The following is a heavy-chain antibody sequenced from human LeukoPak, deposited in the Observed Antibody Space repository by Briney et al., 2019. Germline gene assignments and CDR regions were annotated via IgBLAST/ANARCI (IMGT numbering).Heavy chain of an antibody. CDR3: ARQESRNYQYEGLDY. D-gene: IGHD3-16*01. J-gene: IGHJ4*02. CDR2: ISYNGGRK. Sequence: HPGGSLRLSCAASGFSFSSYAIHWVRQAPGKGLEWVALISYNGGRKDYADSVKGRFTIDRDNSKNTVYLQMNSLRPDDTGIYSCARQESRNYQYEGLDYWGQGNLVTVSS. V-gene: IGHV3-30*04. CDR1: GFSFSSYA.